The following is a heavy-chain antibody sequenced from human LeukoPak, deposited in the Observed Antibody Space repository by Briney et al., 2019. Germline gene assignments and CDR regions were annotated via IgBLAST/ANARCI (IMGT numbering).Heavy chain of an antibody. D-gene: IGHD2-15*01. V-gene: IGHV4-39*07. Sequence: SETLSLTCTVSGGSISSSSYYWGWIRQPPGKGLEWIGSIYYSGSTCYNPSLKSRVTISVDTSKNQFSLKLSSVTAADTAVYYCARDSLWCSGGSCPLNWFDPWGQGTLVTVSS. J-gene: IGHJ5*02. CDR1: GGSISSSSYY. CDR3: ARDSLWCSGGSCPLNWFDP. CDR2: IYYSGST.